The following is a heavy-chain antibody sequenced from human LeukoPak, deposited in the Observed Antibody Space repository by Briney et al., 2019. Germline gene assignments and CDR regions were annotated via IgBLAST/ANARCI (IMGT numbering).Heavy chain of an antibody. D-gene: IGHD6-19*01. Sequence: PSETLSLTCTVSGGSISSYYWSWIRQPPGKGLEWIGYIYYSGSTNYNPSFKSRVTISVDTSKNQFSLKLSSVTAADTAVYYCARTRAGYSSGWYGAFFDYWGQGTLVTVSS. CDR1: GGSISSYY. CDR3: ARTRAGYSSGWYGAFFDY. J-gene: IGHJ4*02. V-gene: IGHV4-59*01. CDR2: IYYSGST.